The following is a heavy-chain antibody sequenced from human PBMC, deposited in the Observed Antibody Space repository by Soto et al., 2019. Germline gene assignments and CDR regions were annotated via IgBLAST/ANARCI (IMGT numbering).Heavy chain of an antibody. J-gene: IGHJ4*02. CDR1: GFSVSSYY. Sequence: EVQLVESGGGLVQPGGSLRLSCAASGFSVSSYYMSWVRQAPGKGLEWVAVIYSGGSTYYADSVKGRFTISRDNSKNTLYLQMNGLRAEDTAVYYCVRQGALYWGQGTLVTVSS. V-gene: IGHV3-66*04. CDR3: VRQGALY. CDR2: IYSGGST.